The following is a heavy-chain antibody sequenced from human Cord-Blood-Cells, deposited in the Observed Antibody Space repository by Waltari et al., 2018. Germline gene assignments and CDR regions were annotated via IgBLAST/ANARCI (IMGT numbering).Heavy chain of an antibody. J-gene: IGHJ3*02. CDR1: GGSISSYY. V-gene: IGHV4-59*01. Sequence: QVQLQESGPGLVKPSETLSLTCTVPGGSISSYYWSWIQQPPGKGLEWIGYIYYSGSTNYNPSLKSRVTISVDTSKNQFSLKLSSVTAADTAVYYWARVSKSSVAAAAFDIWGQGTMVTVSS. CDR3: ARVSKSSVAAAAFDI. D-gene: IGHD6-13*01. CDR2: IYYSGST.